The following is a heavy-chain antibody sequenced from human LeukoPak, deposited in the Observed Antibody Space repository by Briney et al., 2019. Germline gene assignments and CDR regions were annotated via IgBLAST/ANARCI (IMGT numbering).Heavy chain of an antibody. CDR1: GFTVNTDH. CDR2: SYSEEWVPISSGGGSS. J-gene: IGHJ4*02. D-gene: IGHD3-16*01. V-gene: IGHV3-53*01. CDR3: ARDHRGGPLV. Sequence: TGGSLRLSCAASGFTVNTDHMSWVRQAPGKGLEWVAISYSEEWVPISSGGGSSQYAESVKGRFTISRDNSRSTLSLQMNSLRAEDTAVYYCARDHRGGPLVWGQGTLVTVSS.